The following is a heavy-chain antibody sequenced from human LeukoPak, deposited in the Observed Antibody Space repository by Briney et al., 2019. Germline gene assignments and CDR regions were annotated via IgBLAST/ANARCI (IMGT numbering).Heavy chain of an antibody. Sequence: ASVKVSWKASGYTCTSYGVSWVRQAPGQGLEWMGRISAYNGNTNYAQKLQGRVTMTTDTSTSTAYMELRSLRSDDTAVYYCARAPLAPNGDYNYYYMDVWGKGTTVTVSS. J-gene: IGHJ6*03. V-gene: IGHV1-18*01. CDR1: GYTCTSYG. CDR3: ARAPLAPNGDYNYYYMDV. CDR2: ISAYNGNT. D-gene: IGHD2-8*01.